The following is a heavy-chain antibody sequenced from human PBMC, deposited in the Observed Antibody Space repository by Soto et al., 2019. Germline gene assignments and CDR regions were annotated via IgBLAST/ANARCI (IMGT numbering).Heavy chain of an antibody. CDR1: GYTFTSYY. CDR2: INPSGGST. Sequence: ASVKVSCKASGYTFTSYYMHWVRQAPGQGLEWMGIINPSGGSTSYAQKFQGRVTMTRDTSTSTVYMELSSLRSEDTAVYYCARDFRDGYIMRHGRTPLDPWGQGTLVTVSS. J-gene: IGHJ5*02. D-gene: IGHD5-12*01. CDR3: ARDFRDGYIMRHGRTPLDP. V-gene: IGHV1-46*01.